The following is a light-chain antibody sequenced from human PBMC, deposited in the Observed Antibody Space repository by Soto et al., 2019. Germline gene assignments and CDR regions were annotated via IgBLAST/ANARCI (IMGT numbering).Light chain of an antibody. J-gene: IGLJ1*01. CDR1: SSDVGGYVY. CDR2: DAN. V-gene: IGLV2-11*01. Sequence: QSVLTQPRSVSGFPGQSVTISCTGTSSDVGGYVYVSWYQHHPGKAPKLMIYDANERPSGVPDRFSGSKFDNTASLTISGLQAEDEADYYCCSYAGRFTYVFGTGTKVTVL. CDR3: CSYAGRFTYV.